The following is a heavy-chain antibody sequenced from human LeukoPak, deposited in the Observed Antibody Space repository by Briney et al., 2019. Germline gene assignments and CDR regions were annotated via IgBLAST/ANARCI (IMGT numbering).Heavy chain of an antibody. CDR3: ARLQRGGTYWLYYFDS. Sequence: SESLSLTCTVSGGSMRSSSYHWGWIRQPRGKGPEWIESIFYSGSPCYNVSLESRLTVTVYTPKTLFVLKQTSVTAADTAVYYCARLQRGGTYWLYYFDSWGQGTLVTVSS. V-gene: IGHV4-39*01. D-gene: IGHD1-26*01. CDR2: IFYSGSP. J-gene: IGHJ4*02. CDR1: GGSMRSSSYH.